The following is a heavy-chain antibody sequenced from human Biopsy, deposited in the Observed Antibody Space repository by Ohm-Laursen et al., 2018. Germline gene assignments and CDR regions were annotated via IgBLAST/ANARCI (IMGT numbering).Heavy chain of an antibody. V-gene: IGHV1-69*17. D-gene: IGHD3-3*01. CDR3: ATPFQYYDSWGGYPPFDH. J-gene: IGHJ4*02. Sequence: GSSVKVSCKASGGTFINYAISWVRQAPGEGLEWMGGIIAVSGLVNYAPKFQGRVSITADKSTTTAYMELSNLKSEDTAVYYCATPFQYYDSWGGYPPFDHRGQGTLVTVSS. CDR1: GGTFINYA. CDR2: IIAVSGLV.